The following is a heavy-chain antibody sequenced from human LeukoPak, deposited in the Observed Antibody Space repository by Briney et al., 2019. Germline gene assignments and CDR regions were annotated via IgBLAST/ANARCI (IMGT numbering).Heavy chain of an antibody. CDR3: ARRYCSGGSCYYFDY. Sequence: PSETLSLTCTVSGGSISSSSYYWGWIRQPPGKGLEWIGSIYYSGSTYYNPSLKSRVTVSVDTSKNQFSPKLSSVTAADTAVYYCARRYCSGGSCYYFDYWGQGTLVTVSS. D-gene: IGHD2-15*01. J-gene: IGHJ4*02. CDR1: GGSISSSSYY. CDR2: IYYSGST. V-gene: IGHV4-39*01.